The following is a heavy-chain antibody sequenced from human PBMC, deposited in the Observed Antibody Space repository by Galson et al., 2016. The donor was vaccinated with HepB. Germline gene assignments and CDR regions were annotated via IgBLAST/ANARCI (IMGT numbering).Heavy chain of an antibody. V-gene: IGHV3-21*01. D-gene: IGHD3-10*01. CDR2: ISSSSTYI. CDR1: GFTFSSYS. CDR3: ARARGSQKSDFDS. Sequence: SLRLSCAASGFTFSSYSMNWVRQAPGKGLEWVSSISSSSTYIYYADSVKGRFTISRDNAKNSLYLEMNSLRVEDTAVYYCARARGSQKSDFDSRGQGPLVTVAS. J-gene: IGHJ4*02.